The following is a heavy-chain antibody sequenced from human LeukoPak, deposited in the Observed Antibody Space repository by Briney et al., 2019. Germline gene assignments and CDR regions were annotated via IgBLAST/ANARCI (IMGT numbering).Heavy chain of an antibody. Sequence: ASVKVSCKASGYTFTNYGISWLRQGPGQGPEWMGWISAYSGHTNYVQKLQGRVTMTTDTSTSTAYMELRSLRSDDTAVYYCARDNHSGSWSWFDPWGQGTLVSVSS. J-gene: IGHJ5*02. CDR1: GYTFTNYG. V-gene: IGHV1-18*01. CDR3: ARDNHSGSWSWFDP. CDR2: ISAYSGHT. D-gene: IGHD6-13*01.